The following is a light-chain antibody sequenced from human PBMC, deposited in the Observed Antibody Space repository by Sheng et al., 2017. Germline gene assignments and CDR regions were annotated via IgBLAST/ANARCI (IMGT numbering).Light chain of an antibody. Sequence: EIVMTQSPATLSVSPGERATLSCRASQSVGDFLAWYQQKPGRAPRLLIYGASRRATGIPDRFSGSGSGTDFTLTIRRLEPDDFAVYYCHQYNSSPPWTFGQGTKVEV. CDR2: GAS. CDR1: QSVGDF. CDR3: HQYNSSPPWT. J-gene: IGKJ1*01. V-gene: IGKV3-20*01.